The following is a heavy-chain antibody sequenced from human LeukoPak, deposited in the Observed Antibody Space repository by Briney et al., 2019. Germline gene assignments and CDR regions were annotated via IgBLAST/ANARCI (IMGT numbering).Heavy chain of an antibody. J-gene: IGHJ4*02. D-gene: IGHD3-10*01. CDR2: TSSDLNVK. CDR1: GFIFSSYT. CDR3: AREGYYGSGSPPSLYFDY. V-gene: IGHV3-30*03. Sequence: GGSLRLSCAASGFIFSSYTMNWVRQAPGKGLEWVAVTSSDLNVKLYADSVKGRFTISRDNSRSTLYLQMNSLRPEDTAIYYCAREGYYGSGSPPSLYFDYWGQGTLVTVSS.